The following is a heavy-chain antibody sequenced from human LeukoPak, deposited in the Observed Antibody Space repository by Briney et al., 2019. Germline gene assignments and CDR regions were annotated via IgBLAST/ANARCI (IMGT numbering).Heavy chain of an antibody. CDR1: GGSFSGYY. V-gene: IGHV4-34*01. J-gene: IGHJ4*02. Sequence: PSETLSLTCAVYGGSFSGYYWSWIRQPPGKGLEWIGEINHSGSTNYNPCLKSRVTISVDTSKNQFSLKLSSVTAADTAVYYCAREGRDGYNSFDYWGQGTLVTVSS. CDR2: INHSGST. CDR3: AREGRDGYNSFDY. D-gene: IGHD5-24*01.